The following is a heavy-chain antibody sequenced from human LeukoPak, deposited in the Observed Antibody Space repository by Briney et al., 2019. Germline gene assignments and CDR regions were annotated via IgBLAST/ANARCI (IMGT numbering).Heavy chain of an antibody. CDR1: GFTFSSYG. V-gene: IGHV3-33*01. Sequence: GGSLRLSCAASGFTFSSYGMHWVRQAPGKGLEWLAVIWYDGSNKYYADSVKGRFTISRDNSKNTLYLQMNSLRAEDTAVYYCARGGQWRNYYYYYMDVWGKGTTVTVSS. J-gene: IGHJ6*03. D-gene: IGHD6-19*01. CDR3: ARGGQWRNYYYYYMDV. CDR2: IWYDGSNK.